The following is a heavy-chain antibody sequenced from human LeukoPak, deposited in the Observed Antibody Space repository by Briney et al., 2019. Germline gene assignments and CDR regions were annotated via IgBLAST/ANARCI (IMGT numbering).Heavy chain of an antibody. CDR3: ARNRYQLLRYYYYYYGMDV. D-gene: IGHD2-2*01. Sequence: PETLSLTRAVYGGSFSGYYWSWIRQPPGKGLEWIGEINHSGSTNYNPSLKSRVTISVDTSRNQFSLTPSSVTAADTAVYYCARNRYQLLRYYYYYYGMDVWGQGTTVTVSS. J-gene: IGHJ6*02. CDR1: GGSFSGYY. V-gene: IGHV4-34*01. CDR2: INHSGST.